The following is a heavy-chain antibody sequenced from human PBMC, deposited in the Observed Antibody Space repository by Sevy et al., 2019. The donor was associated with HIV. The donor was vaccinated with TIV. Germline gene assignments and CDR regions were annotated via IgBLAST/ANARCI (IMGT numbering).Heavy chain of an antibody. CDR1: GFTFSSYS. V-gene: IGHV3-21*01. CDR3: ARGSWSGGYYYYYMDV. Sequence: GGSLRLSCAASGFTFSSYSMNWVRQAPGKGLEWVSSISSSSSYIYYADSVKDRFTISRDNAKNSLYLQMNSLRAEDTAVYYCARGSWSGGYYYYYMDVWGKGTTVTVSS. D-gene: IGHD6-13*01. CDR2: ISSSSSYI. J-gene: IGHJ6*03.